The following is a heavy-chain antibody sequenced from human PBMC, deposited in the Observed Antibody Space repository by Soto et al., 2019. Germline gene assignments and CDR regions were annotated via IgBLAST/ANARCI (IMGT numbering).Heavy chain of an antibody. D-gene: IGHD1-1*01. CDR1: GGSISSYY. Sequence: SETLSLTCTVSGGSISSYYWSWIRQPPGKGLEWIGYIYYSGSTNYNPSLKSRVTISVDTSKNQFSLKLSSVTAADTAVYYCARAPQDDGYYYYYMDVWGKGTTVTVSS. CDR3: ARAPQDDGYYYYYMDV. CDR2: IYYSGST. V-gene: IGHV4-59*01. J-gene: IGHJ6*03.